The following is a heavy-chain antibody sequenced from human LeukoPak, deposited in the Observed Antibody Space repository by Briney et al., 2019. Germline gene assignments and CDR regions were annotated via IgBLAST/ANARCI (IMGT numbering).Heavy chain of an antibody. V-gene: IGHV4-31*03. CDR3: AREGGLRRFDY. J-gene: IGHJ4*02. D-gene: IGHD3-16*01. CDR2: IYYSGST. CDR1: GGSLSSGGSY. Sequence: PSETLSLTCTVSGGSLSSGGSYWSWIRQHPGKGLEWIGYIYYSGSTYYNPSLKSRVTISVDTSKNQFSLKLSSVTAADTAVYYCAREGGLRRFDYWGQGTLVTVSS.